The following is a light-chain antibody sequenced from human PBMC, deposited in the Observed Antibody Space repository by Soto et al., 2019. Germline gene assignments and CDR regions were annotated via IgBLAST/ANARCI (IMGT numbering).Light chain of an antibody. J-gene: IGLJ1*01. V-gene: IGLV2-14*01. CDR2: EVS. CDR3: SSYTSSSTLSYV. CDR1: SSDVGGYNY. Sequence: QSGLTQPASVSGSPGQSITISCTGTSSDVGGYNYVSWYQQHPGKAPKLMIYEVSNRPSGVSNRFSGSKSGNTASLTISGLQAEDEADYYCSSYTSSSTLSYVFGTGTKVTVL.